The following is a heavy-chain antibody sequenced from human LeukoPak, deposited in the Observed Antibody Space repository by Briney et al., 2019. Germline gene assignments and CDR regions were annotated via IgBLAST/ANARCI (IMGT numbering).Heavy chain of an antibody. CDR2: IYTSGST. J-gene: IGHJ6*02. CDR1: GGSISSSSYY. D-gene: IGHD2-2*01. V-gene: IGHV4-39*07. CDR3: ARDEVVPAAIYYYYYGMDV. Sequence: SETLSLTCTVSGGSISSSSYYWGWIRQPPGKGLEWIGRIYTSGSTNYNPSLKSRVTISVDTSKNQFSLKLSSVTAADTAVYYCARDEVVPAAIYYYYYGMDVWGQGTTVTVSS.